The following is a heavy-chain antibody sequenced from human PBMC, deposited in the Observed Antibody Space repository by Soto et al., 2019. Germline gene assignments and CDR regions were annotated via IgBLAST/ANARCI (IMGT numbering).Heavy chain of an antibody. D-gene: IGHD2-21*01. CDR1: GFSLSGYW. J-gene: IGHJ4*02. CDR2: INSDGSRT. Sequence: EVQLVESGGGLVQPGGSLKLSCAASGFSLSGYWMHWVRQAPGKGLVWVSRINSDGSRTDYADSVKGRFTISRDNAENTLSLQMNSLRAEDTAVYYCTRAFRPGNYWVQGTLVTVSS. CDR3: TRAFRPGNY. V-gene: IGHV3-74*01.